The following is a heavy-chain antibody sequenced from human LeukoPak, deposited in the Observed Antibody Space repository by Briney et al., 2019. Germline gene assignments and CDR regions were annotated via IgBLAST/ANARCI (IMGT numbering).Heavy chain of an antibody. CDR3: ARGLGLRFLEWLSRAGGYYMDV. J-gene: IGHJ6*03. CDR2: INPNSGGT. CDR1: GYTFTGYY. D-gene: IGHD3-3*01. V-gene: IGHV1-2*02. Sequence: ASVTVSCKASGYTFTGYYMHWVRQAPGPGLEWMGWINPNSGGTNYDQKFHGRVTMTRDTYISTAYMELSRLRSDDTAVYYCARGLGLRFLEWLSRAGGYYMDVWGKGTTVTVSS.